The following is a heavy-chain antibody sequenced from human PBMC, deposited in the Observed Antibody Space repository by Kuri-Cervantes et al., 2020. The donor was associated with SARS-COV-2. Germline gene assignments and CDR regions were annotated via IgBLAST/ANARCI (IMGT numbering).Heavy chain of an antibody. J-gene: IGHJ4*02. CDR3: ARDSASRVAVGATITGH. CDR2: ISYDGSNK. V-gene: IGHV3-30*03. Sequence: GESLKISCAASGFTFSSYGMHWVRQAPGKGLEWVAVISYDGSNKYYADSVKGRFTISRDNSKNTLYLQMNSLRAEDTAVYYCARDSASRVAVGATITGHWGQGTLVTVSS. D-gene: IGHD1-26*01. CDR1: GFTFSSYG.